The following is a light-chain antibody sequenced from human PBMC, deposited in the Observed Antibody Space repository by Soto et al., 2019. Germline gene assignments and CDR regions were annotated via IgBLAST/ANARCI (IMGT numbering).Light chain of an antibody. CDR2: GAS. Sequence: EIVLKQSPGTLSLSPGERATLSCRASQSVSSSYLAWYQQKPGQAPRLLIYGASSRATGIPDRFSGSGSGTDCTLTISRLEPEDFAVYYCQQYGSSQWTFGQGTKVDI. CDR3: QQYGSSQWT. V-gene: IGKV3-20*01. CDR1: QSVSSSY. J-gene: IGKJ1*01.